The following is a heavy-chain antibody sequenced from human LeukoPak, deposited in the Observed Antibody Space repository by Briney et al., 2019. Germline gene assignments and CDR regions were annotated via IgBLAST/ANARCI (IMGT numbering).Heavy chain of an antibody. Sequence: TASETLSLTCTVSGGSISSYYWSWIRQPPGKGLEWIGYIYYSGSTNYNPSLKSRVTISVGTSKNQFSLKLSSVTAADTAVYYCARVTASSGYYDAFDIWGQGTMVTVSS. CDR3: ARVTASSGYYDAFDI. CDR1: GGSISSYY. V-gene: IGHV4-59*01. CDR2: IYYSGST. D-gene: IGHD3-22*01. J-gene: IGHJ3*02.